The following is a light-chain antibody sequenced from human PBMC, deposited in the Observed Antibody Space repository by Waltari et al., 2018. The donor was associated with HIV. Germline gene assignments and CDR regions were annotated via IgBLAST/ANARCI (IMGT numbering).Light chain of an antibody. CDR1: SPNIGANS. CDR3: AAWDDSLNAYV. CDR2: NND. J-gene: IGLJ1*01. Sequence: QSVLTQPSSASGPPGQWVTISCSGSSPNIGANSVAWYQHLPGTAPKLLLYNNDLRPSGVPDRFSGSKSGTSASLVISGLQSELETDYYCAAWDDSLNAYVFGSGTRVTVL. V-gene: IGLV1-44*01.